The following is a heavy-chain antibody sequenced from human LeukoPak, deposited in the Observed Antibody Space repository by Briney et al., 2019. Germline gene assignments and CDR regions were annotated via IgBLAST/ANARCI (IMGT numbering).Heavy chain of an antibody. D-gene: IGHD3-16*01. V-gene: IGHV3-48*03. Sequence: GGSLTLSCAASGFTFNTYEMAWVRQTPGMGLEWISYISDSAYTIKYADAVQGRFTISRDSAKNSVSLHMNYLRAEDTAVYYCAGGPQYGGSYAYWGQGTLVTVSS. CDR2: ISDSAYTI. CDR3: AGGPQYGGSYAY. CDR1: GFTFNTYE. J-gene: IGHJ4*02.